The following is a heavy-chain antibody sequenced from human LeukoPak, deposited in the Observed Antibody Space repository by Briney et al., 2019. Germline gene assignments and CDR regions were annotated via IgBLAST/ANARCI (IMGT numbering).Heavy chain of an antibody. CDR3: ARGGYSGYDFDY. CDR2: ISSSSSYI. Sequence: GGSLRLSCAASGFTFSSYGMNWVRQAPGKGLEWVSSISSSSSYIYYADSVKGRFTISRDNAKNSLYLQMNSLRAEDTAVYYCARGGYSGYDFDYWGQGTLVTVSS. CDR1: GFTFSSYG. D-gene: IGHD5-12*01. J-gene: IGHJ4*02. V-gene: IGHV3-21*01.